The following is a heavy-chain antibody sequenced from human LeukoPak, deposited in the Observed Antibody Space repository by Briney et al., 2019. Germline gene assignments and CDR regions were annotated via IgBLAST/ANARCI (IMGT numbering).Heavy chain of an antibody. V-gene: IGHV1-2*02. D-gene: IGHD6-13*01. CDR1: GYTIIGYY. Sequence: AAVKDSCKASGYTIIGYYMHWVRQNLGQGLEWMGWINTNSGGTNYAQKFQGRVTMTRDTSISTAYMELSRLRSDDTAVYYCARDLGIAAAGAYNWFDPWGQGTLVTVSS. CDR2: INTNSGGT. CDR3: ARDLGIAAAGAYNWFDP. J-gene: IGHJ5*02.